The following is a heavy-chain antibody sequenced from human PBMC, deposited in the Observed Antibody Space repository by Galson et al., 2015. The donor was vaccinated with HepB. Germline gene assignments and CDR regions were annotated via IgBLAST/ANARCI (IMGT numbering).Heavy chain of an antibody. CDR2: IRSKTDGGTT. D-gene: IGHD4-23*01. CDR1: GFTFSNAW. Sequence: SLRLSCAASGFTFSNAWMSWVRQAPGKGLEWVGRIRSKTDGGTTEYTAPVKGRFAISRDDSKNTLYLQMNSLKAEDTAVYYCVRDVGGNPVGIDYWGQGTLVTVSS. J-gene: IGHJ4*02. CDR3: VRDVGGNPVGIDY. V-gene: IGHV3-15*01.